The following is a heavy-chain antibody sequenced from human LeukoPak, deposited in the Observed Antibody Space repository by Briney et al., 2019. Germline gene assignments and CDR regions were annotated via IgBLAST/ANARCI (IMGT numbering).Heavy chain of an antibody. V-gene: IGHV4-30-4*07. CDR2: FYYTGNT. D-gene: IGHD4-23*01. Sequence: SETLSLTCAVSGGSISSGSYSWSWIRQPPGKGLEWIGYFYYTGNTYYSPSLKSRVTISLDTSKNQFSLKLSSVTAADTAVYYCARDRGNRLSTTVAGDWYFDLWGRGTLVTVSS. CDR3: ARDRGNRLSTTVAGDWYFDL. J-gene: IGHJ2*01. CDR1: GGSISSGSYS.